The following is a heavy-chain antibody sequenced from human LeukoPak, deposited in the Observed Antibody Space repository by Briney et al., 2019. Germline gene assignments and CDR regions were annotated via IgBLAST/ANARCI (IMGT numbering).Heavy chain of an antibody. CDR1: GFTFSSYW. D-gene: IGHD1-1*01. CDR2: INSDGSST. Sequence: GGSLRLSCAASGFTFSSYWMHWVRQAPGKGLVWVSRINSDGSSTTYADSVKGRFTISRDNAKDSLFLQMNSLRAEDTAVYYCARGWNSLFDYWGQGTLVTVSS. J-gene: IGHJ4*02. CDR3: ARGWNSLFDY. V-gene: IGHV3-74*01.